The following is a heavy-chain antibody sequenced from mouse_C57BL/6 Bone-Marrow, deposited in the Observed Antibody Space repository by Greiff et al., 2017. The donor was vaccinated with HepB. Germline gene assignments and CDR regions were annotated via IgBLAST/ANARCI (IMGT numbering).Heavy chain of an antibody. J-gene: IGHJ3*01. CDR3: ARGGFYDGYYEAY. V-gene: IGHV1-54*01. D-gene: IGHD2-3*01. CDR2: INPGSGGT. CDR1: GYAFTNYL. Sequence: QVQLQQSGAELARPGASVKVSCKASGYAFTNYLIEWVKQRPGQGLEWIGVINPGSGGTNYNEKFKSKATLTVDTSSSTAYMQLSSLTSEDSAVYYCARGGFYDGYYEAYWGQGTLVTVSA.